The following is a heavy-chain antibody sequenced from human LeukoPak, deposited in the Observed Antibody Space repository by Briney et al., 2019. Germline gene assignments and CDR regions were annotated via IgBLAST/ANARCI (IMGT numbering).Heavy chain of an antibody. J-gene: IGHJ4*02. CDR2: IYHSGST. CDR1: GYSISSGYY. D-gene: IGHD1-26*01. CDR3: ARDRSGSYLGYFDY. Sequence: SETPSLTCTVSGYSISSGYYWGWIRQPPGKGLEWIGSIYHSGSTYYNPSLKSRVTISVDTSKNQFSLKLSSVTAADTAVYYCARDRSGSYLGYFDYWGQGTLVTVSS. V-gene: IGHV4-38-2*02.